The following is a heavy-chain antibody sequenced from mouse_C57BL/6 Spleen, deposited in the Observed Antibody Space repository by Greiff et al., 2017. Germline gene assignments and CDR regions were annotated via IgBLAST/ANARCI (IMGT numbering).Heavy chain of an antibody. Sequence: EVHLVESGGDLVKPGGSLKLSCAASGFTFSSYGMSWVRQTPDKRLEWVATISSGGSYTYYPDSVNGRFTISRDNAKNTLYLQMSSLKSEDTAMYYCARQDGSTFDYWGQGTTLTVSS. D-gene: IGHD1-1*01. J-gene: IGHJ2*01. CDR2: ISSGGSYT. CDR1: GFTFSSYG. CDR3: ARQDGSTFDY. V-gene: IGHV5-6*01.